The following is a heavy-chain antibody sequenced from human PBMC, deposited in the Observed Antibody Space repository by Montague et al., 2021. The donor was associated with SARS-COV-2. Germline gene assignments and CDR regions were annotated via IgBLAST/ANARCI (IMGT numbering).Heavy chain of an antibody. V-gene: IGHV4-59*08. J-gene: IGHJ6*02. D-gene: IGHD4-11*01. Sequence: SETLSLTCSVSGDSISNYSWSWIRQSPGKGLEWIAYIYHSGSTNYNPSLTSRVTISGDTSKHQVSLKLTYVTAADTAVYYCARHLRVTTVTSHMYHYAMDVWGQGTTVTVSS. CDR2: IYHSGST. CDR1: GDSISNYS. CDR3: ARHLRVTTVTSHMYHYAMDV.